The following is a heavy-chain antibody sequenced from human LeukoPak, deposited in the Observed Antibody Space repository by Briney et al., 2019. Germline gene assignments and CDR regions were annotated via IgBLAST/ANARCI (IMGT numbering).Heavy chain of an antibody. CDR2: IYYSGST. Sequence: SETLSLTCTVSGGPISSYYWSWMRQPPGKGLEWIGYIYYSGSTNYNPSLKSRVTISVDTSKKQLSLKLSSVTAADTAVYYCARVGSGWVDYWGQGTLVTVSS. D-gene: IGHD6-19*01. V-gene: IGHV4-59*01. J-gene: IGHJ4*02. CDR3: ARVGSGWVDY. CDR1: GGPISSYY.